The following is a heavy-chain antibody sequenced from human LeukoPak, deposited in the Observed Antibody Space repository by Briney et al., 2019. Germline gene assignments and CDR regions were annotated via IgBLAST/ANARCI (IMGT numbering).Heavy chain of an antibody. J-gene: IGHJ4*02. CDR2: ISGSGGST. Sequence: PGGSLRLSCAASGFTFSSYAMSWVRQAPGKGLEWVSAISGSGGSTYYADSVKGRFTISRDNSKNTLYLQMNSLRAEDTAVYYCVKDHYSSGWYPTPFDYWGQGTLVTVSS. D-gene: IGHD6-19*01. V-gene: IGHV3-23*01. CDR1: GFTFSSYA. CDR3: VKDHYSSGWYPTPFDY.